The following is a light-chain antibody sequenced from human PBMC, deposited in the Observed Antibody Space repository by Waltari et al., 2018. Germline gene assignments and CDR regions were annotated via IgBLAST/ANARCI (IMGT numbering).Light chain of an antibody. CDR1: SSDIGSYNF. V-gene: IGLV2-18*02. CDR3: SSYTTSSTVI. Sequence: QSALIQPPSVSGSPGQSVAIYCTGTSSDIGSYNFVSWYQQFPGTAPKLLIYEVTKRPSGGPDRFSGSKSGYTASLAISGLQPEDEADYYCSSYTTSSTVIFGGGTKLTVL. J-gene: IGLJ2*01. CDR2: EVT.